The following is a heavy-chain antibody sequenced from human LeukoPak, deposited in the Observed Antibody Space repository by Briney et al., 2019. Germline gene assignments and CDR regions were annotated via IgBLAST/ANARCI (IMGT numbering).Heavy chain of an antibody. Sequence: PGGSLRLSCAASGFTFSSYSMYWVRQAPGKGLEWVSSISSSSSYIYYADSVKGRFTISRDNAKNSLYLQMNSLRAEDTAVYYCARRTVAGTPFAGAAFDIWGQGTMVTVSS. CDR3: ARRTVAGTPFAGAAFDI. D-gene: IGHD6-19*01. V-gene: IGHV3-21*01. CDR2: ISSSSSYI. CDR1: GFTFSSYS. J-gene: IGHJ3*02.